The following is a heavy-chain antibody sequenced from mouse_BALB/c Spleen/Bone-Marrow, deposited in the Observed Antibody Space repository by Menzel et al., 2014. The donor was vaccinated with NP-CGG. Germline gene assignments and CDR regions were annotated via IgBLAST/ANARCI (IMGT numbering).Heavy chain of an antibody. CDR1: GFTFICYY. CDR3: TRTSGVFDY. V-gene: IGHV5-4*02. CDR2: ISDGSSYT. J-gene: IGHJ2*01. Sequence: ELKFAESGGCLVKPGGSLNLSCAASGFTFICYYLHWVFQTPEKRLEWVATISDGSSYTYYPDEMKGRFPITSENAKNSLCLQISSLKYDNTAVYYCTRTSGVFDYWGQGTTLTDPS. D-gene: IGHD1-3*01.